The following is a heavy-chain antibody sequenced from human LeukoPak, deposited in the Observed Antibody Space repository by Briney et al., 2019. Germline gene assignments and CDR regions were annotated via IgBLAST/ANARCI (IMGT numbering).Heavy chain of an antibody. Sequence: GGSLRLSCAASGFTVSSNYMSWVRQAPGKGLEWVSVIYRGGGTYYADSVRGRFTISRDNSKNTLYVQMNSLRAEDTAVYYCARIREDSNSWNDAFDIWGQGTMVTVSS. CDR3: ARIREDSNSWNDAFDI. D-gene: IGHD6-13*01. CDR2: IYRGGGT. J-gene: IGHJ3*02. V-gene: IGHV3-53*01. CDR1: GFTVSSNY.